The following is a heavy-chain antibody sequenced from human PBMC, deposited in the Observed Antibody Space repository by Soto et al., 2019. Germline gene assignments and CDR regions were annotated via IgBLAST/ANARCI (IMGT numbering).Heavy chain of an antibody. Sequence: GESLKISCKGSGYSFAGYWITWVRQKPGKGLEWMGRIDPSDSQTYYSPSFRGHVTISVTKSITTVFLQWSSLRASDTAMYYCAREIKPYYDILTGYPDGMDVWGQGTTVTVSS. J-gene: IGHJ6*02. CDR3: AREIKPYYDILTGYPDGMDV. CDR2: IDPSDSQT. CDR1: GYSFAGYW. D-gene: IGHD3-9*01. V-gene: IGHV5-10-1*01.